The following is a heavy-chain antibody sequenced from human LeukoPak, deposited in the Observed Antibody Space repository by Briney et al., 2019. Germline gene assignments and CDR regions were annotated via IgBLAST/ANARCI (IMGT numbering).Heavy chain of an antibody. V-gene: IGHV3-53*01. D-gene: IGHD3-22*01. CDR1: GFTVSTNH. Sequence: GGSLRLSCAVSGFTVSTNHMTWVRQAPGKGLEWVSAINDVDTQYYADTVRGRFTLSRDSANNTLYLQMKRLRAEDTAVYYCARDMVHSSGAFDSWGQGTLVTV. CDR2: INDVDTQ. J-gene: IGHJ4*02. CDR3: ARDMVHSSGAFDS.